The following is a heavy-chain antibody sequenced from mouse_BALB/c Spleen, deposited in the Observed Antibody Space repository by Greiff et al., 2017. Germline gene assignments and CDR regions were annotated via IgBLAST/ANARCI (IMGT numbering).Heavy chain of an antibody. CDR2: ISSGGSYT. J-gene: IGHJ4*01. CDR1: GFTFSSYT. Sequence: EVQVVESGGGLVKPGGSLKLSCAASGFTFSSYTMSWVRQTPEKRLEWVATISSGGSYTYYPDSVKGRFTISRDNAKNTLYLQMSSLKSEDTAMYYCTRVEGNYAMDYWGQGTSVTVSS. CDR3: TRVEGNYAMDY. V-gene: IGHV5-6-4*01.